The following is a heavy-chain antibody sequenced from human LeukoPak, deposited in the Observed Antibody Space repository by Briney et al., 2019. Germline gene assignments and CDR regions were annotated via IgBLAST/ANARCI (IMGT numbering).Heavy chain of an antibody. CDR1: GGSINSGGYY. J-gene: IGHJ6*02. V-gene: IGHV3-7*01. CDR2: IKEHGGET. Sequence: ETLSLTCTVSGGSINSGGYYWSWIRQPPGKGLEWVANIKEHGGETYYLDSVRGRFTISRDNAKNSLYLQMNSLRAEDTAVYYCARDLSLGWFGELNGMDVWGQGTTVTVSS. CDR3: ARDLSLGWFGELNGMDV. D-gene: IGHD3-10*01.